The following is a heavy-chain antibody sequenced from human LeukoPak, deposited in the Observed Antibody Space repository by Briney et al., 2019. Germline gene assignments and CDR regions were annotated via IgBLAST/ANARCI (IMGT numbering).Heavy chain of an antibody. D-gene: IGHD6-13*01. V-gene: IGHV1-8*02. CDR1: GGTFSSYA. CDR3: ARGFIGYSSSWVV. CDR2: MNPNSGNT. Sequence: ASVKVSCKASGGTFSSYAISWVRQAPGQGLEWMGWMNPNSGNTGYAQKFQGRVTMTRNTSISTAYMELSGLRSEDTAVYYCARGFIGYSSSWVVWGQGTLVTVSS. J-gene: IGHJ4*02.